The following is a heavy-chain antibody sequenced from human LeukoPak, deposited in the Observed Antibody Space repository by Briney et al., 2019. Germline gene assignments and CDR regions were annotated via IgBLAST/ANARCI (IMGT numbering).Heavy chain of an antibody. J-gene: IGHJ4*02. Sequence: PGGSLRLSCAASGFTFSNYWMSWVRQAPGKGLGWVANIKQDGSEKYYVDSVKGRFTISRDNAKNSLYLQMNSLRAEDTAVYYCARHSSSWIDYWGQGTLVTVSS. CDR3: ARHSSSWIDY. V-gene: IGHV3-7*01. CDR1: GFTFSNYW. D-gene: IGHD6-13*01. CDR2: IKQDGSEK.